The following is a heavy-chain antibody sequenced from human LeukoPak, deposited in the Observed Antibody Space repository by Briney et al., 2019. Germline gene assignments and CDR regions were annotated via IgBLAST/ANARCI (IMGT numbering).Heavy chain of an antibody. CDR2: ISAYNGNT. V-gene: IGHV1-18*01. CDR3: ARDCGGDCYNTDDAFDI. Sequence: GASVKVSCKASGYTFTSYGISWVRQAPGQGLEWMGWISAYNGNTNYAQKLQGGVTMTTDTSTSTAYMELRSLRSDDTAVYYCARDCGGDCYNTDDAFDIWGQGTMVTVSS. D-gene: IGHD2-21*02. J-gene: IGHJ3*02. CDR1: GYTFTSYG.